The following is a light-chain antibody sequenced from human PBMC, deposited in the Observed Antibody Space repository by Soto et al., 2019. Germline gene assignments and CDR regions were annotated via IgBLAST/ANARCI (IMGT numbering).Light chain of an antibody. CDR3: SSHTSSSTPRV. V-gene: IGLV2-14*01. CDR1: SSDVGGYNY. J-gene: IGLJ7*01. Sequence: QSVLTQPASVSGSPGQSITISCTGTSSDVGGYNYVSWYQQHPGKAPKLMIYEVSNRPSGVSNRFSGSKSGNTASLTISGLQAEDEADYYCSSHTSSSTPRVFGTGTQLTVL. CDR2: EVS.